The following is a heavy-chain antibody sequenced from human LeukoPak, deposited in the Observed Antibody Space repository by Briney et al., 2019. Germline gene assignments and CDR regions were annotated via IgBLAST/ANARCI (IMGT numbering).Heavy chain of an antibody. CDR2: ISGSGGST. CDR3: AKDSAYSSSWTGLGAFDI. Sequence: PGGSLRLSCAASGFTFSSYAMSWVRQAPGKGLEWVPGISGSGGSTYYADSVKGRFTISRDNSKNTVHLQMNSLRAEDTAVYYCAKDSAYSSSWTGLGAFDIWGQGTMVTVSS. CDR1: GFTFSSYA. D-gene: IGHD6-13*01. J-gene: IGHJ3*02. V-gene: IGHV3-23*01.